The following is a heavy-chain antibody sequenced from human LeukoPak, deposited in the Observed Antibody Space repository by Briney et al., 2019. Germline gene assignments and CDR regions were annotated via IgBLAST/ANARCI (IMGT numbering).Heavy chain of an antibody. Sequence: ASVKVSCKASGYTFTGYYMHWVRQAPGQGLEWMGWINPNSGGTNYAQKFQGRVTMTRDTSISTAYMELSRLRSDDTAVYYCARALHRTEYLEWLSQITGSPNWFDPWGQGTLVTVSS. CDR3: ARALHRTEYLEWLSQITGSPNWFDP. CDR1: GYTFTGYY. CDR2: INPNSGGT. D-gene: IGHD3-3*01. J-gene: IGHJ5*02. V-gene: IGHV1-2*02.